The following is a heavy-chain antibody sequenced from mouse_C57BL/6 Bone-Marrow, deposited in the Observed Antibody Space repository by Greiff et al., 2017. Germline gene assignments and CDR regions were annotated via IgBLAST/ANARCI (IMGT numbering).Heavy chain of an antibody. V-gene: IGHV1-81*01. CDR2: IYPRSGNT. CDR3: ARNYDYERY. CDR1: GYPFTSYG. D-gene: IGHD2-4*01. Sequence: QVQLQQSGAELARPGASVKLSCKASGYPFTSYGISWVKQRTGPGLEWIGEIYPRSGNTYYNEKFNGKATLTADKSSSTAYMELRSLTSEDSAVYVWARNYDYERYWGQGTLVTVSA. J-gene: IGHJ3*01.